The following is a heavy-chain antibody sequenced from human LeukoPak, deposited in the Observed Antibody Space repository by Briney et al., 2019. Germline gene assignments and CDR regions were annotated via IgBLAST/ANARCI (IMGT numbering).Heavy chain of an antibody. CDR1: GFTFSNAW. Sequence: GGSLRLSCAASGFTFSNAWMSWARQAPGKGLEWVGRIKSKTDGGTTDYAAPVKGRFTISRDDSKNTLYLQMNSLKTEDTAVYYCTTDQSYGYDSSGYNYWGQGTLVTVSS. D-gene: IGHD3-22*01. CDR3: TTDQSYGYDSSGYNY. J-gene: IGHJ4*02. CDR2: IKSKTDGGTT. V-gene: IGHV3-15*01.